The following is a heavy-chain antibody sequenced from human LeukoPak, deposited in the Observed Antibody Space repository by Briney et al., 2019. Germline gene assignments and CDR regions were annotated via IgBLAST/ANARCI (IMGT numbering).Heavy chain of an antibody. CDR3: TTVVPAAISYYYGMDV. Sequence: GGSLRLSCAASGFTFSNAWMSWVRQAPGKGLEWVGRIKSKTDGGTTDYAAPVKGRFTISRDDSKNTLYLQINSLKTEDTAVYYCTTVVPAAISYYYGMDVWGQGTTVTVSS. V-gene: IGHV3-15*01. D-gene: IGHD2-2*01. CDR2: IKSKTDGGTT. J-gene: IGHJ6*02. CDR1: GFTFSNAW.